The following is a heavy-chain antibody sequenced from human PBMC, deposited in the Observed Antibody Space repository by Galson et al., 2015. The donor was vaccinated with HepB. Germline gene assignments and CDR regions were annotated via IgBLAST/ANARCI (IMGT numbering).Heavy chain of an antibody. CDR2: IKQDGSEK. CDR3: ARGSRVFDL. J-gene: IGHJ2*01. CDR1: GFTFSRYW. Sequence: SLRLSCAASGFTFSRYWMSWVRQAPGKGLEWVANIKQDGSEKYYVDSVKGRFTISRDNAKNSLYLQMNSLRAEDTAVYYCARGSRVFDLWGRGTLVTVSS. V-gene: IGHV3-7*03.